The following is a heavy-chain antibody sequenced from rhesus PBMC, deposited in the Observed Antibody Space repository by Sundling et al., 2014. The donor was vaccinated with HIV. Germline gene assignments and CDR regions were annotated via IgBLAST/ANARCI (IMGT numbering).Heavy chain of an antibody. CDR1: GFTFDDYA. CDR3: ASEFVRYSDDAYGLDS. J-gene: IGHJ6*01. Sequence: EVQLVESGGGVVQPGGSLRLSCVASGFTFDDYAMHWVRQPPGKGLEWVSGVSWSGDSIGYADSVKGRFTISRDNAKNSLYLQMNRLRAEDTALYYCASEFVRYSDDAYGLDSWGQGVVVTVSS. CDR2: VSWSGDSI. D-gene: IGHD5-12*01. V-gene: IGHV3-78*01.